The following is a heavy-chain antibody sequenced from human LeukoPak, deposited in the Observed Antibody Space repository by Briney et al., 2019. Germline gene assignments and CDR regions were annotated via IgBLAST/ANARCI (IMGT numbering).Heavy chain of an antibody. V-gene: IGHV4-59*01. D-gene: IGHD6-13*01. CDR2: IHYSGST. CDR1: GGSISSYY. Sequence: SETLSLTCTVSGGSISSYYWSWVRQPPGKGLEWIGYIHYSGSTNYNPSLKSRVTISVDTSKNQFSLKLSSVTAADTAVYYCARTTEAHSWRTRYYDYYMDVWGKGTTVTVSS. J-gene: IGHJ6*03. CDR3: ARTTEAHSWRTRYYDYYMDV.